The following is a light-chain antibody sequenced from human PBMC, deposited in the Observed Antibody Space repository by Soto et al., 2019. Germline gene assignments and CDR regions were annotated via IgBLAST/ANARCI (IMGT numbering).Light chain of an antibody. V-gene: IGKV3-20*01. Sequence: TNSPATRSVSPWSGSTSFLGASQSVSSKLAVYQQKPGQAPRLLIYGASSRATGIPDRFSGSGSGTNFILIISRLEPEDFAVYYCQQYDSSPRTFGQGTRVDIK. J-gene: IGKJ1*01. CDR3: QQYDSSPRT. CDR2: GAS. CDR1: QSVSSK.